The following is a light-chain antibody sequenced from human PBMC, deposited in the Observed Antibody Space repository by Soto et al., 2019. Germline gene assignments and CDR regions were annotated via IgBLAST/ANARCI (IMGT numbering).Light chain of an antibody. J-gene: IGKJ4*01. CDR2: GAS. Sequence: EIVLTQSPGTLSLSPGERATLSCRASQSVSSSYLAWYQQKPGQAPRLLINGASSRATGIPDRFSGSGSGTDFTLIISRLEPEDFAVYYCQQHGSSPLTFGGGTKVEIK. CDR3: QQHGSSPLT. CDR1: QSVSSSY. V-gene: IGKV3-20*01.